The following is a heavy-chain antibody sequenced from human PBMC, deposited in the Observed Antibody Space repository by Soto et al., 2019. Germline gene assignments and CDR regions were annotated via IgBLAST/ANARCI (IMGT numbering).Heavy chain of an antibody. CDR2: ATSQAFGGTT. V-gene: IGHV3-49*04. CDR1: GFTSDDYA. D-gene: IGHD3-3*01. Sequence: PGGSLRLSCTFSGFTSDDYALTWVRQAPGKGLEWVAFATSQAFGGTTDYAASVKGRFTISRDDSTTVAYLQMNSLQTEDTAIYYCTRDGDFYGMDVWGQGTTVTVS. CDR3: TRDGDFYGMDV. J-gene: IGHJ6*02.